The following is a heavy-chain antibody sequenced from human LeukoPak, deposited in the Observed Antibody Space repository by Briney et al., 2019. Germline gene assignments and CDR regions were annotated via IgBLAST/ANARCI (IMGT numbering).Heavy chain of an antibody. CDR1: GGTFSSYT. CDR3: ARADTAMGSFDY. D-gene: IGHD5-18*01. Sequence: ASVKVSCKASGGTFSSYTISWVRQAPGQGLEWMGWINPNSGGTNYAQKFQGWVTMTRDTSISTAYMELSRLRSDDTAVYYCARADTAMGSFDYWGQGTLVTVSS. CDR2: INPNSGGT. V-gene: IGHV1-2*04. J-gene: IGHJ4*02.